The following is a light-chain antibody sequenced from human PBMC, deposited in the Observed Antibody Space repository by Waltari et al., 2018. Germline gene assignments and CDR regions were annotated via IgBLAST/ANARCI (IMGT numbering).Light chain of an antibody. CDR1: SSDVSTYNL. CDR2: EDT. J-gene: IGLJ2*01. Sequence: QSALTQPASVSGSPGQSNTIPCTGTSSDVSTYNLVSWYQQPPGKAPRLMIYEDTEQPSGVSKRFSGSKSGNTASLAISGLQAEDGADYYCCSYAGNKIMIFGGGTKLTVL. CDR3: CSYAGNKIMI. V-gene: IGLV2-23*01.